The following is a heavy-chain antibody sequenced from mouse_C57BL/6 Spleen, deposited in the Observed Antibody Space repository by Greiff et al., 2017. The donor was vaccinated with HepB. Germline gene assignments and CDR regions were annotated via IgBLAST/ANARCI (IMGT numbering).Heavy chain of an antibody. V-gene: IGHV5-17*01. CDR1: GFTFSDYG. CDR3: ARYYGSTWYFDV. D-gene: IGHD1-1*01. Sequence: DVKLVESGGGLVKPGGSLKLSCAASGFTFSDYGMHWVRQAPEKGLEWVAYISSGSSTIYYADTVKGRFTISRDNAKNTLFLQMTSLRSEDTAMYYCARYYGSTWYFDVWGTGTTVTVSS. J-gene: IGHJ1*03. CDR2: ISSGSSTI.